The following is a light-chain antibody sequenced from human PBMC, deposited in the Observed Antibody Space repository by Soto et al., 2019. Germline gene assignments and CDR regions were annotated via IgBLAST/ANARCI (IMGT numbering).Light chain of an antibody. Sequence: DIQMTQSPSTLSASVGDRVPITCRASQSISSWLAWYQQTPGIAPKLLIYDASSLESGVPSRFSGGGSGTDFTLTISRLEPEDFAVYYCQQYGSSITFGQGTRLEI. CDR3: QQYGSSIT. CDR1: QSISSW. CDR2: DAS. J-gene: IGKJ5*01. V-gene: IGKV1-5*01.